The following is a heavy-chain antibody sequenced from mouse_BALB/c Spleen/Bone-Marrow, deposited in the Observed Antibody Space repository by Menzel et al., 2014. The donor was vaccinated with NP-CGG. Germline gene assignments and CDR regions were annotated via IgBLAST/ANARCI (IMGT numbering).Heavy chain of an antibody. D-gene: IGHD2-10*02. J-gene: IGHJ4*01. CDR3: ARRGYGNYVGYAMDY. V-gene: IGHV5-9-1*01. CDR1: GFTFSSYA. Sequence: EVNLVDSGGGLVKPGGSLKLSCAASGFTFSSYAMSWVRQTPEKRLEWVATISSGGSYTYYPDSVKGRFTISRDNAKNTLYLQMSSLRSEDTAMYYCARRGYGNYVGYAMDYWGQGTSVTVSS. CDR2: ISSGGSYT.